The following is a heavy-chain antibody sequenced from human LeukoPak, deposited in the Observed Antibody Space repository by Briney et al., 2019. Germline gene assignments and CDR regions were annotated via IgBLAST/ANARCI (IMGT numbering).Heavy chain of an antibody. J-gene: IGHJ4*02. CDR3: AKDGGLWVSAHWGDS. CDR2: MYRGGNI. V-gene: IGHV3-53*01. Sequence: GGSLPVSCPGCLLTVRSNYTNWVGQAPWRGREWVSVMYRGGNIYDADSVKGRFTISRDNSKNTLYLQMNSLRAEDTAVYYCAKDGGLWVSAHWGDSWGRGTLVTVSS. CDR1: LLTVRSNY. D-gene: IGHD7-27*01.